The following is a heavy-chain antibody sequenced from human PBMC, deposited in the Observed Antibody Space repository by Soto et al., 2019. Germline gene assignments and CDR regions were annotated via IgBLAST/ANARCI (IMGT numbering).Heavy chain of an antibody. V-gene: IGHV4-34*01. Sequence: PSETLSLTCAVYGGSFSGYYWSWIRQPPGKGLEWIGEINHSGSTNYNPSLKSRVTISVDTSKNQFSLKLSSVTAADTAVYYCARATALDRRPYYFDYWGQGTLVTVSS. CDR2: INHSGST. J-gene: IGHJ4*02. CDR3: ARATALDRRPYYFDY. CDR1: GGSFSGYY. D-gene: IGHD5-18*01.